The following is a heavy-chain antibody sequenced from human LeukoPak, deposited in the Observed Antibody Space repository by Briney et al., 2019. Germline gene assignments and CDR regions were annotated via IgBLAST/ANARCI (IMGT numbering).Heavy chain of an antibody. CDR3: AKEWKSSSSWYQYYFDS. CDR2: ISWNSDSI. V-gene: IGHV3-9*01. D-gene: IGHD6-13*01. J-gene: IGHJ4*02. CDR1: GFTFGDYA. Sequence: PGGSLRLSCAASGFTFGDYAMHWVRQAPGKGLEWVSGISWNSDSIGYADSVKGRFSISRDNSKNTLYLQMDSLRAEDTAIYYCAKEWKSSSSWYQYYFDSWGQGTLVTVSS.